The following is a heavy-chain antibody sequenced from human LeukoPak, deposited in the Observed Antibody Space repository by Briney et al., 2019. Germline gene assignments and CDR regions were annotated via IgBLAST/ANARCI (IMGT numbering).Heavy chain of an antibody. D-gene: IGHD1-1*01. CDR2: IYHSGST. V-gene: IGHV4-4*02. Sequence: SETLSLTCAVSGGSISSSNWWSWVRPPPGKGLEWIGEIYHSGSTYYNPSLKSRVTISVDTSKNQFSLKLSSVTAADTAVYYCAKDRYRPPAWYFDLWGRGTLVTVSS. J-gene: IGHJ2*01. CDR3: AKDRYRPPAWYFDL. CDR1: GGSISSSNW.